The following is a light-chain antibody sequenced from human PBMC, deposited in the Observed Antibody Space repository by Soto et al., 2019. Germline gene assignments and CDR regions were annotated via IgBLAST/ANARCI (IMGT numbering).Light chain of an antibody. CDR3: QHYDNWPHT. CDR1: QNLSRN. J-gene: IGKJ2*01. V-gene: IGKV3-15*01. Sequence: EVVMTQSPATLSVSPGERATLSCRASQNLSRNLAWYQQHPGQAPRLLIYGASTRATGIPARFSGSGSGTDFTLTISSLLSDDFAVYYCQHYDNWPHTFGQGTKLEIK. CDR2: GAS.